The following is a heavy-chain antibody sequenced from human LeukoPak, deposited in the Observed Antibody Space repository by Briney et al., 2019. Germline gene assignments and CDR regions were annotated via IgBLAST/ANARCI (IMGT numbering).Heavy chain of an antibody. CDR3: ASRSRLVVVAATRPGWFDP. D-gene: IGHD2-15*01. V-gene: IGHV4-38-2*02. J-gene: IGHJ5*02. Sequence: SETLSLTCTVSGYSISSGYYWAWIRQPPGKGLEWIGSIFHTGSTYHNPSLKSRVTISVDTSKNQFSLKLSSVTAADTAVYYCASRSRLVVVAATRPGWFDPWGQGTLVTVSS. CDR2: IFHTGST. CDR1: GYSISSGYY.